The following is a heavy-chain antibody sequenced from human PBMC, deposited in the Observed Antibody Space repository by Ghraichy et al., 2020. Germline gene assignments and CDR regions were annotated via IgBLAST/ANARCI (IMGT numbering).Heavy chain of an antibody. V-gene: IGHV4-39*01. Sequence: SETLSLTCTVSGGSISSSSYYWGWIRQPPGKGLEWIGSIYYSGSTYYNPSLKSRVTISVDTSKNQFSLKLSSVTAADTAVYYCWGHCSSTSCYPYYYYMDVWGKGTTVTVSS. CDR1: GGSISSSSYY. D-gene: IGHD2-2*01. J-gene: IGHJ6*03. CDR3: WGHCSSTSCYPYYYYMDV. CDR2: IYYSGST.